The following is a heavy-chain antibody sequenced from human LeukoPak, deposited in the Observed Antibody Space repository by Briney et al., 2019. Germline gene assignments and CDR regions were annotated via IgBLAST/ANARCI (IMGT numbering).Heavy chain of an antibody. J-gene: IGHJ4*02. CDR3: ARHNVDTAMVGFDY. CDR2: IYYSGSN. D-gene: IGHD5-18*01. Sequence: PSETLSLTCTVSGGSISSYYWSWIRQPPGKGLEWLGYIYYSGSNNYNPSLKSRVTISVDTSKNQFSLKLSSVTAADTAVYYCARHNVDTAMVGFDYWGQGILVTVSS. CDR1: GGSISSYY. V-gene: IGHV4-59*01.